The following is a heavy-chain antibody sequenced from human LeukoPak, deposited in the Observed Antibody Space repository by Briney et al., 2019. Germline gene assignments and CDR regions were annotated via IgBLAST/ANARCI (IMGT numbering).Heavy chain of an antibody. Sequence: SETLSLTCSVSGGSISSSTYYWGWIRQPPGTGLEWIGSMYYTGTTSYNPSLKSRVTISVDMSKNHFSLKLISVTAADTAVYYGARRVPYAVGRYDYWGQGTLVTVSS. CDR2: MYYTGTT. CDR1: GGSISSSTYY. D-gene: IGHD1-26*01. V-gene: IGHV4-39*02. CDR3: ARRVPYAVGRYDY. J-gene: IGHJ4*02.